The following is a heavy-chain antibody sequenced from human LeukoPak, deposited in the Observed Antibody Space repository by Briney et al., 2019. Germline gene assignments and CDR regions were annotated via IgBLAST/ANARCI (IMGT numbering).Heavy chain of an antibody. CDR2: INPNSGGT. CDR1: GYTFTAYY. D-gene: IGHD6-19*01. CDR3: ARAIRYSSGWYPPGY. J-gene: IGHJ4*02. V-gene: IGHV1-2*02. Sequence: ASVKVSCKASGYTFTAYYMHWVRQAPGQGLEWMGWINPNSGGTNYAQKFQGRVTMTRDTSISTAYMELSRLRSDDTAVYYCARAIRYSSGWYPPGYWGQGTLVTVSS.